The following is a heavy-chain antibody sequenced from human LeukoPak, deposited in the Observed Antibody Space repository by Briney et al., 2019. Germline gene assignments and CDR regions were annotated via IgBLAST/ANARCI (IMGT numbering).Heavy chain of an antibody. CDR2: IYYSGST. J-gene: IGHJ5*02. CDR1: GGSISGTSYY. D-gene: IGHD3-22*01. Sequence: SETLSLTCTVSGGSISGTSYYWGWIRQPPGKGLEWIGSIYYSGSTYYNPSLKSRVTISVDTSKNQFSLKLSSVTAADTAVYYCARHDSSGYSWFDPWGQGTLVTVSS. V-gene: IGHV4-39*07. CDR3: ARHDSSGYSWFDP.